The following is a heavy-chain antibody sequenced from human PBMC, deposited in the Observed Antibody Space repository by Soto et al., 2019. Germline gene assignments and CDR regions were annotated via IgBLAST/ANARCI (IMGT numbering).Heavy chain of an antibody. D-gene: IGHD7-27*01. J-gene: IGHJ6*02. Sequence: PGESLKISCKGSGYSFTSYWIGWVRQMPGKGLEWMGIIYPGDSDTRYSPSFQGQVTISADKSISTAYLQWSSLKASDTAMYYCARQTLTDLSINYYYYGMDVWGQGTTVTVSS. CDR1: GYSFTSYW. CDR2: IYPGDSDT. CDR3: ARQTLTDLSINYYYYGMDV. V-gene: IGHV5-51*01.